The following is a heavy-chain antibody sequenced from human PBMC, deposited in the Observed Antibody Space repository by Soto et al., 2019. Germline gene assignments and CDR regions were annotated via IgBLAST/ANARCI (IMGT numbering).Heavy chain of an antibody. CDR2: IIPIFGTA. D-gene: IGHD3-22*01. J-gene: IGHJ4*02. V-gene: IGHV1-69*06. CDR1: GGTFSSYA. Sequence: SVKVSCKASGGTFSSYAISWVRQAPGQGLEWMGGIIPIFGTANYAQKFQGRVTITADKSTSAAYMELSSLRSEDTAVYYCARAHESDSSGTPDYFDYWGQGTLVTVSS. CDR3: ARAHESDSSGTPDYFDY.